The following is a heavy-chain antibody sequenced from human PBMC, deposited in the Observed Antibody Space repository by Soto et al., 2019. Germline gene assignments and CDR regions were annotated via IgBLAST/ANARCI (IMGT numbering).Heavy chain of an antibody. Sequence: PSETLSLTCAVYGGSFSGCYWRWIRQPPGKGLEWIGEINHSGSTNYNPSLKSRVTISVDTSKNQFSLKLSSVTAADTAVYYGARGRIQLWLNDGMDVWGQGNTVT. J-gene: IGHJ6*02. CDR3: ARGRIQLWLNDGMDV. CDR2: INHSGST. V-gene: IGHV4-34*01. CDR1: GGSFSGCY. D-gene: IGHD5-18*01.